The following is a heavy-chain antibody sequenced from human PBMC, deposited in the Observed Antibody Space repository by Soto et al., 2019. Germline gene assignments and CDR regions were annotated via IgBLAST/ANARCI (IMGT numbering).Heavy chain of an antibody. CDR3: ARDGPIIAAAGSAFDI. D-gene: IGHD6-13*01. J-gene: IGHJ3*02. V-gene: IGHV1-46*03. CDR2: INPSGGST. Sequence: ASVKVSCKASGYTFTSYYMHWVRQAPGQGLGWMGIINPSGGSTSYAQKFQGRVTMTRDTSTSTVYMELSSLRSEDTAVYYCARDGPIIAAAGSAFDIWGQGTMVTVSS. CDR1: GYTFTSYY.